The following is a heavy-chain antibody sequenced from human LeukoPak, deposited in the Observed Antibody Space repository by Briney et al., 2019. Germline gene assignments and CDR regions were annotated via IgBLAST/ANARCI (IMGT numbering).Heavy chain of an antibody. J-gene: IGHJ3*02. CDR1: GFTFSSYA. CDR2: ISGSGGST. V-gene: IGHV3-23*01. CDR3: TYYYDSSGYYSFSQAFDI. D-gene: IGHD3-22*01. Sequence: GGSLRLSCAACGFTFSSYAMNWVRQAPGKGLEWVSAISGSGGSTYYADSVKGRFTISRDNSKNTLYLQMNSLRAEDTAVYYCTYYYDSSGYYSFSQAFDIWGQGTMVTVSS.